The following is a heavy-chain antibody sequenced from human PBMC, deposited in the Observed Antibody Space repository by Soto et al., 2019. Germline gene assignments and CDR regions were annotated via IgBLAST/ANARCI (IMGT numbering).Heavy chain of an antibody. Sequence: GAPVKVSCKASGYTFTTYGISWVRQAPGQGLERMGWISAYNGNTNYAQNLQGRVTMTTDTSTSTAYMELRSLRSDDTAVYYCARFYASGSYPYDYWGQGTLVSVSS. CDR3: ARFYASGSYPYDY. J-gene: IGHJ4*02. D-gene: IGHD3-10*01. CDR2: ISAYNGNT. V-gene: IGHV1-18*01. CDR1: GYTFTTYG.